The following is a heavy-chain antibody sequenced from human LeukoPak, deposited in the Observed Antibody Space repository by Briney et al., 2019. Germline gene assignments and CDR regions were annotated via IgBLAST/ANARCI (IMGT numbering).Heavy chain of an antibody. CDR1: GGSISSGGYS. Sequence: PSETLSLTCAVSGGSISSGGYSWSWIRQPPGKGLEWIGYIYHSGSTYYNPSLKSRVTISVDRSKNQFSLRLSSVTAADTAVYYXXXXXXSYPNWFDPWGQGTLVTVSS. CDR2: IYHSGST. CDR3: XXXXXSYPNWFDP. J-gene: IGHJ5*02. D-gene: IGHD5-18*01. V-gene: IGHV4-30-2*01.